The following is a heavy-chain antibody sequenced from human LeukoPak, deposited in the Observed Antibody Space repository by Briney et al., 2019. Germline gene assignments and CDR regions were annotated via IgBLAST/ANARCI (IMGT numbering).Heavy chain of an antibody. CDR2: INHSGST. CDR1: GGSFSGYY. Sequence: SETLSLTCAVYGGSFSGYYWSWIRQPPGKGLEWIGEINHSGSTNYNPSLKSRVTISVDTSKNRFSLKLSSVTAADTAVYYCARGLWLRYFDYWGQGTLVTVSS. D-gene: IGHD5-18*01. J-gene: IGHJ4*02. V-gene: IGHV4-34*01. CDR3: ARGLWLRYFDY.